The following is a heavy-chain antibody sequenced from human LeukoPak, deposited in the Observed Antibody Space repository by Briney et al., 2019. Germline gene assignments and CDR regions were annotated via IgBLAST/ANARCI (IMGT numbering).Heavy chain of an antibody. Sequence: ASVKVSCKASGGTFSSYAISWVRQAPGQGLEWMGWINPNSGGTNYAQKFQGWVTMTRDTSISTAYMELGRLRSDDTAVYYCARELKTADAFDIWGQGTMVTVSS. D-gene: IGHD1-1*01. J-gene: IGHJ3*02. CDR1: GGTFSSYA. V-gene: IGHV1-2*04. CDR3: ARELKTADAFDI. CDR2: INPNSGGT.